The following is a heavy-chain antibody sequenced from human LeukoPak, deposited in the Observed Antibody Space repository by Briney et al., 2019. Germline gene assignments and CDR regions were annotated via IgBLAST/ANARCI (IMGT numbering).Heavy chain of an antibody. D-gene: IGHD1-26*01. CDR3: ARPRRYSGSYYLDY. J-gene: IGHJ4*02. CDR2: IYHSGST. Sequence: SETLSLTCTVSGYSISSGYYWGWIRQPPGKGLEWIGSIYHSGSTYYNPSLKSRVTISVDTSKNQFSLKLSSVTAADTAVYYCARPRRYSGSYYLDYWGQGTLVTVSS. CDR1: GYSISSGYY. V-gene: IGHV4-38-2*02.